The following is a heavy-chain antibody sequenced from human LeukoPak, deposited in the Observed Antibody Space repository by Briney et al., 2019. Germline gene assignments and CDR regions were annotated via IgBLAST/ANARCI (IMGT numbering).Heavy chain of an antibody. CDR2: ISSSGSTI. D-gene: IGHD2-21*01. V-gene: IGHV3-11*04. CDR3: AREMWRSDAFDI. J-gene: IGHJ3*02. Sequence: GGSLRLSCAASGFTFSDYYMSWIRQAPGKGLEWVSYISSSGSTIYYADSVKGRFTISRDNSKNTLYLQMNSLRAEDTAVYYCAREMWRSDAFDIWGQGTMVTVSS. CDR1: GFTFSDYY.